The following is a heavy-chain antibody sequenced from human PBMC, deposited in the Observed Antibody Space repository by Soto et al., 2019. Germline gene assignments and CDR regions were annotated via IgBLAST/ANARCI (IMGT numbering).Heavy chain of an antibody. Sequence: PSETLSLTCTVSGGSISSYYWSWIRQPPGKGLEWIGYIYYSGSTNYNPSLKSRVTISVDTSKNQFSLKLSSVTAADTAVYYCARVRQQLNDYWGQGTLVTVSS. CDR1: GGSISSYY. J-gene: IGHJ4*02. V-gene: IGHV4-59*01. D-gene: IGHD6-13*01. CDR3: ARVRQQLNDY. CDR2: IYYSGST.